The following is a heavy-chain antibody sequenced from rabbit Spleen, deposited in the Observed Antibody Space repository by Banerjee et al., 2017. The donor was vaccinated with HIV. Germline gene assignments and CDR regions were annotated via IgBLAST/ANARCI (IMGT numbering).Heavy chain of an antibody. Sequence: QEQLEESGGDLVKPEGSLTLTCKASGFSFSGSDYMCWVRQAPGKGLEWIACISTGINGYTYYASWAKGRFTISKTSSTTVTLQIARLTAADTATYFCARASSGGWGLWGPGSLVTVS. D-gene: IGHD1-1*01. V-gene: IGHV1S45*01. CDR3: ARASSGGWGL. CDR2: ISTGINGYT. CDR1: GFSFSGSDY. J-gene: IGHJ4*01.